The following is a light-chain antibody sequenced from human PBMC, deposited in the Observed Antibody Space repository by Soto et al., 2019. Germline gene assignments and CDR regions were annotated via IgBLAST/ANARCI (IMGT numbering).Light chain of an antibody. CDR3: TSYSSSYTWV. V-gene: IGLV2-14*01. Sequence: QSALTQPASVSGSPGQSITISCTGTSSDVGSQNFVSWHQQRPGKAPKFIIYGVTNRPSGVSNRFSGSKSGNTASLTISGFQADDEADYYCTSYSSSYTWVFGGGTKLTVL. J-gene: IGLJ3*02. CDR1: SSDVGSQNF. CDR2: GVT.